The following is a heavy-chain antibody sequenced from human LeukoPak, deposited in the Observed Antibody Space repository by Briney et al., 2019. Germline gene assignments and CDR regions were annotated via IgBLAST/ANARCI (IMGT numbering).Heavy chain of an antibody. CDR1: GFTFSSYE. J-gene: IGHJ4*02. V-gene: IGHV3-48*03. D-gene: IGHD6-19*01. CDR3: ASGGDSSGWFTTYYFDY. Sequence: QAGXSLRLSCAASGFTFSSYEMNWVRQAPGKGLEWVSYISSSGSTIYYADSVKGRFTISRDNAKNSLYLQMNSLRAEDTAVYYCASGGDSSGWFTTYYFDYWGQGTLVTVSS. CDR2: ISSSGSTI.